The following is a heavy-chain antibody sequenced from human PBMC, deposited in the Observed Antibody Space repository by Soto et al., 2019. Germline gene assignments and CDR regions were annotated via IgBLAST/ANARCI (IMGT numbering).Heavy chain of an antibody. J-gene: IGHJ4*02. Sequence: VGSLRLSCAASGFTFSSYAMSWVRQAPGKGLEWVSAISGSGGSTYYADSVKGRFTISRDNSKNTLYLQMNSLRAEDTAVYYCAKTPVLDCGGDCYSDYWGQGTLVTVSS. CDR1: GFTFSSYA. CDR2: ISGSGGST. CDR3: AKTPVLDCGGDCYSDY. V-gene: IGHV3-23*01. D-gene: IGHD2-21*02.